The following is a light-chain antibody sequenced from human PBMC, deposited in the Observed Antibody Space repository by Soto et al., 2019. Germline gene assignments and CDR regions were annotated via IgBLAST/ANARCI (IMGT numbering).Light chain of an antibody. CDR2: EVS. J-gene: IGLJ1*01. Sequence: QSALTQPASVSGSPGQSITISCTGTSSDVGGYNYVSWYLQYAGKAPKLMIYEVSNRPSGVSNRFSGSKSGNTASLTISGLQAEDEADYYCSSYTSNNILYVFGTGTKVTVL. CDR1: SSDVGGYNY. CDR3: SSYTSNNILYV. V-gene: IGLV2-14*01.